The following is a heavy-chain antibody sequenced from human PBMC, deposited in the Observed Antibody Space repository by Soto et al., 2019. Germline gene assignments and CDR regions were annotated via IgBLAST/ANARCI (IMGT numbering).Heavy chain of an antibody. D-gene: IGHD2-21*01. V-gene: IGHV4-59*01. CDR1: GGSISTYY. CDR3: ERDDTEHTKSQAPDH. CDR2: IYYSGSA. Sequence: SETLSLTCTVSGGSISTYYWNWIRQPPGKGLESIGYIYYSGSANYSPSLKSRVTISVDTSKNEFSLKLSSVTAADTAIYYCERDDTEHTKSQAPDHWGQGTLVTVYS. J-gene: IGHJ4*02.